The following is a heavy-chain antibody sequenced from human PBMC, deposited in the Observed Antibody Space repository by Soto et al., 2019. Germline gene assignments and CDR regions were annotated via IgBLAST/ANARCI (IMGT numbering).Heavy chain of an antibody. J-gene: IGHJ6*02. CDR2: IYPDDSDT. CDR1: GGSFGGYY. Sequence: QVQLQQWGAGLLKPSETLSLTCAVYGGSFGGYYWSWIRQPPGKGLEWIGIIYPDDSDTRYSPSFQGQVTISADKSISTAYLQWSSLKASDTAMYYCARHLDIVGITTNFRRGMDVWGQGTTVTVSS. CDR3: ARHLDIVGITTNFRRGMDV. D-gene: IGHD1-26*01. V-gene: IGHV4-34*01.